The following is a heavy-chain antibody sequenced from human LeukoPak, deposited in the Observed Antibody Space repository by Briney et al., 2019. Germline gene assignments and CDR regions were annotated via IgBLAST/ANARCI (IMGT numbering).Heavy chain of an antibody. D-gene: IGHD2-2*01. CDR1: GFTFSSYS. V-gene: IGHV3-21*01. CDR3: ARDWNIVVVPAAMSWFDP. J-gene: IGHJ5*02. CDR2: ISISSSYI. Sequence: GGSLRLSCAASGFTFSSYSMNWVRQAPAKGLEWASSISISSSYIYYADSVKGRFTISRDNAKNSLYLQMNSLRAEDTAVYYCARDWNIVVVPAAMSWFDPWGQGTLVTVSS.